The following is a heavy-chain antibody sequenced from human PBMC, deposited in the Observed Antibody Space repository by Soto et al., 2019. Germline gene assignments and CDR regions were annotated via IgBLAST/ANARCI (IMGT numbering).Heavy chain of an antibody. CDR1: GFTFSSYG. J-gene: IGHJ6*01. CDR3: AKNEKSGSGWYYYGMDV. D-gene: IGHD6-19*01. Sequence: QVQLVESGGGVVQPGRSLRLSCAASGFTFSSYGMHWVRQAPGKGLEWVAVISYDGSNKYYADSVKGRFTISRDNSKNTLYLQMNSLRAEDTAVYYCAKNEKSGSGWYYYGMDVW. V-gene: IGHV3-30*18. CDR2: ISYDGSNK.